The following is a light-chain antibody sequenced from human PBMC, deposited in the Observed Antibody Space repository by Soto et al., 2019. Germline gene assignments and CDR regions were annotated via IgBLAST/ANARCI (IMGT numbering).Light chain of an antibody. CDR2: GAS. V-gene: IGKV3-20*01. CDR1: QSVSSSY. Sequence: EIVLTQSPGTLSLSPGERATLSCRASQSVSSSYLAWYQQKPGQAPRLLIYGASSRATGIPDRFSGSGSGTDFTLTISRLEPEDFAMYYCQQYGSLWTFGQGTKVKSN. J-gene: IGKJ1*01. CDR3: QQYGSLWT.